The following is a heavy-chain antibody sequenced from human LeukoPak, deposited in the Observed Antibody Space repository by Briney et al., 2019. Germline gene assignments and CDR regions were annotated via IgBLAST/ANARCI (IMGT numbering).Heavy chain of an antibody. CDR1: GYTFTSYY. V-gene: IGHV1-46*01. D-gene: IGHD6-6*01. Sequence: GASVKVSCKASGYTFTSYYMHWMRQAPGQGLEWMGIINPSGGSTTSAQKYQGRVTMTRDMSTSTVYMELSSLRSEDTAVYYCVRGGGTARPFRMIDYWGQGTLVTVSS. CDR3: VRGGGTARPFRMIDY. J-gene: IGHJ4*02. CDR2: INPSGGST.